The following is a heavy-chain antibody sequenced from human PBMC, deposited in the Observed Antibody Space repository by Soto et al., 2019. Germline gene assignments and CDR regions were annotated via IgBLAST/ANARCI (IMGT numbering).Heavy chain of an antibody. Sequence: SETLSLTCTVAGGSIISYYGSWIRQPPGKGLEWIGYIYYSGSTNYNPSLKSRVTISVDTSKNQFSLKLSSVTAADTAVYYCARGDGLLWFGELFPDAFDIWGQGTMVTVSS. CDR2: IYYSGST. D-gene: IGHD3-10*01. CDR1: GGSIISYY. J-gene: IGHJ3*02. CDR3: ARGDGLLWFGELFPDAFDI. V-gene: IGHV4-59*01.